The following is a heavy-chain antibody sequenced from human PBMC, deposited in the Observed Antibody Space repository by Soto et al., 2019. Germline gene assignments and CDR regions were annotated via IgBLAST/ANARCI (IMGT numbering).Heavy chain of an antibody. J-gene: IGHJ4*02. CDR2: IYYSGST. CDR1: GGSISSYY. D-gene: IGHD1-1*01. V-gene: IGHV4-59*08. Sequence: SETLSLTCTVSGGSISSYYWSWIRQPPGKGLEWIGYIYYSGSTNYNPSLKSRVTISVDMSKNQFSLKLSSVTATDTAVYYCARRYGYSFDYWGQGTLVTVSS. CDR3: ARRYGYSFDY.